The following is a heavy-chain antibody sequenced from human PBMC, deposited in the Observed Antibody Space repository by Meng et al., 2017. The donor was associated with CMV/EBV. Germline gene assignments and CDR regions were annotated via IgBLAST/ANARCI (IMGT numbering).Heavy chain of an antibody. J-gene: IGHJ4*02. D-gene: IGHD2-2*01. CDR2: INHSGST. V-gene: IGHV4-34*01. CDR1: YFSGYY. CDR3: ASLNYCSSTSCSRRFDY. Sequence: YFSGYYWSWTRQPPGKGLEWIGQINHSGSTNYTPSLKSRVTISVDTSKNQFSLKLSSVTAADTAVYYCASLNYCSSTSCSRRFDYWGQGTLVTVSS.